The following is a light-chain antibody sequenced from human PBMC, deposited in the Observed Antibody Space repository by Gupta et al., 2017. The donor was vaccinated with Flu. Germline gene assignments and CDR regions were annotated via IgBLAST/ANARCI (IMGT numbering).Light chain of an antibody. Sequence: IVLTQSPATLSLSQGDRAIFSCRASQSVNIYLAWYQQKPGQPPRLLMFDASKRAAGIPDRFSGSGSGTDFTLTISTVEPEDFAVYYCQQRSGLPLYTFGQGTKVE. CDR1: QSVNIY. J-gene: IGKJ2*01. V-gene: IGKV3-11*01. CDR2: DAS. CDR3: QQRSGLPLYT.